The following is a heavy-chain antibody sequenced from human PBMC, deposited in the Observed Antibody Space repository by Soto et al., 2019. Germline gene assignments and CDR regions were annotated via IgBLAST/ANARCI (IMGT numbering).Heavy chain of an antibody. CDR1: GFTFSSYA. J-gene: IGHJ4*02. CDR2: ISGSGGST. CDR3: AKVPRDIVVVPAAQIDY. Sequence: EVQLLESGGGLVQPGGSLRLSCAASGFTFSSYAMSWVRQAPGKGLEWVSAISGSGGSTYYADSVKGRFTISRDNSKNTLYLQMNSLIAEDTAVYYCAKVPRDIVVVPAAQIDYWGQGTLVTVSS. V-gene: IGHV3-23*01. D-gene: IGHD2-2*01.